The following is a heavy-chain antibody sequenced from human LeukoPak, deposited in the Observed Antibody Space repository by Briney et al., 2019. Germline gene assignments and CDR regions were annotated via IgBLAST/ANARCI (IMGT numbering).Heavy chain of an antibody. V-gene: IGHV3-7*01. CDR1: GFTFSSYW. CDR3: ARGTRVGTPYNWFDP. CDR2: IKEDGSEK. Sequence: GGSLRLSCTTSGFTFSSYWMSLVRQALGKGLEWLGNIKEDGSEKYDVDSVKGRFTISRDNAKNSLYLQMNSLRVEDTAIYYCARGTRVGTPYNWFDPWGQGTLVTVSS. J-gene: IGHJ5*02. D-gene: IGHD1/OR15-1a*01.